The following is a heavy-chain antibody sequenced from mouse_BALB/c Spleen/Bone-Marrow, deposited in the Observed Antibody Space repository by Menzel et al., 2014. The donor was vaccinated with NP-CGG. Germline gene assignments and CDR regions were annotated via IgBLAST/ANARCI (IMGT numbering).Heavy chain of an antibody. Sequence: VQLQQSGAELVKPGTSVKLSCKASGYNFTSYWINWAKLRPGQGLEWIGDIYPGSGSTNYNEKFKSKATLTVDTSSSTAYMQLSSLASEDSALYYCARGAWANWDYFDYWGRGTTLTVSS. CDR1: GYNFTSYW. D-gene: IGHD4-1*01. CDR3: ARGAWANWDYFDY. J-gene: IGHJ2*01. V-gene: IGHV1-55*01. CDR2: IYPGSGST.